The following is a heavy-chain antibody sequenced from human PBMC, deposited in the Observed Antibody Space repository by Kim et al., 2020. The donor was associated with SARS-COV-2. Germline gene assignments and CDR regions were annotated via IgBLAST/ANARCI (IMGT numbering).Heavy chain of an antibody. CDR3: ARGWWIQLHCDY. Sequence: TYGQGLTGRFVLSLDTSVSTAYLQIRSLKAEDTAVYYCARGWWIQLHCDYWGQGTLVTVSS. D-gene: IGHD5-18*01. J-gene: IGHJ4*02. V-gene: IGHV7-4-1*02.